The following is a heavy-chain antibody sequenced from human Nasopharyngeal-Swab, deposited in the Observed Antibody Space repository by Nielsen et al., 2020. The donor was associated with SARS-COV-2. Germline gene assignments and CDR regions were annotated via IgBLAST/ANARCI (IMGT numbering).Heavy chain of an antibody. CDR1: GFTFSSFG. Sequence: GGSLRLSCAASGFTFSSFGMPWVRKAPGKGLEWVAVISYDGNNKYYADSVKGRFTISRDNSKNTLYLQMDSLRAEDTAVYYCAKVRDGYNQGFDYWGQGTLVTVSS. CDR2: ISYDGNNK. CDR3: AKVRDGYNQGFDY. J-gene: IGHJ4*02. D-gene: IGHD5-24*01. V-gene: IGHV3-30*18.